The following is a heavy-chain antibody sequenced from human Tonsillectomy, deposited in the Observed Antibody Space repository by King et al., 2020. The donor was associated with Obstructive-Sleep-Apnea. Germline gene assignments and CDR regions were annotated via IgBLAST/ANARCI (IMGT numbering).Heavy chain of an antibody. D-gene: IGHD6-6*01. V-gene: IGHV1-69*12. Sequence: QLVQSGAEVKKPGSSVKVSCKASGGTFSSYAISWVRQAPGQGLEWMGGIIPIFGTANYAQKFQGRVTITADESTSTAYMELSSLRSEDTAVYYCAGGGASIAARPDWFDPWGQGTLVTVSS. CDR2: IIPIFGTA. CDR3: AGGGASIAARPDWFDP. CDR1: GGTFSSYA. J-gene: IGHJ5*02.